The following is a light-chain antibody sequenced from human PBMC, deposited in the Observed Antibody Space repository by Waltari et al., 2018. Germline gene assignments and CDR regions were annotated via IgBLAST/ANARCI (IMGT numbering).Light chain of an antibody. CDR1: SSNIGSNY. Sequence: QSVLTQPPSASGTPGQRVTISCSGSSSNIGSNYVYWYQQLPGTAPKLLIYRNNQRPSGVPDRFSGSKSGTSASLAISGLRSEDEAGYYCAAWDDSLSGPVFGGRTKLTVL. V-gene: IGLV1-47*01. CDR2: RNN. CDR3: AAWDDSLSGPV. J-gene: IGLJ2*01.